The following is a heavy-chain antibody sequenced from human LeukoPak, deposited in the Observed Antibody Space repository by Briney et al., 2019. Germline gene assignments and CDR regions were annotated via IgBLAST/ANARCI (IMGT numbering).Heavy chain of an antibody. D-gene: IGHD3-22*01. CDR2: IYYSGST. Sequence: SETLSLTCTVSGGSISSYYWSWIRQPPGKELEWIGYIYYSGSTNYNPSLKSRVTISVDTSKNQISLTLSSVTAAGTAVYYCARYDSSGYLPDYWGQGTLVTVSS. J-gene: IGHJ4*02. CDR1: GGSISSYY. V-gene: IGHV4-59*01. CDR3: ARYDSSGYLPDY.